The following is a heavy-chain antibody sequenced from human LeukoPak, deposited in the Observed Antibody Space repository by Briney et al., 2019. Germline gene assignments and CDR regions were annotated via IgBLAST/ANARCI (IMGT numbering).Heavy chain of an antibody. J-gene: IGHJ4*02. CDR2: IIPIFGTA. Sequence: SVKVSCKASGYTFTSYGISWVRQAPGQGLEWMGGIIPIFGTANYAQKFQGRVTITADESTSTAYMELSSLRFEDTAVYYCARVATGTHDYWGQGTLVTVSS. D-gene: IGHD1-1*01. V-gene: IGHV1-69*13. CDR3: ARVATGTHDY. CDR1: GYTFTSYG.